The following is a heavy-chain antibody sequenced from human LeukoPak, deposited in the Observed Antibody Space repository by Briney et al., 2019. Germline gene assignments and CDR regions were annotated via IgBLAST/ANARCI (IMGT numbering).Heavy chain of an antibody. CDR1: GGTFNNYA. J-gene: IGHJ6*02. CDR2: IIPIFDTV. V-gene: IGHV1-69*06. D-gene: IGHD1-14*01. Sequence: SVKVSCKASGGTFNNYAITWVRQAPGQGLEWMGRIIPIFDTVNYTQKFQGRVTITADTITNTAYMELSSLRSEDTAVYFCARAPAGMDVWGQGTTVIVSS. CDR3: ARAPAGMDV.